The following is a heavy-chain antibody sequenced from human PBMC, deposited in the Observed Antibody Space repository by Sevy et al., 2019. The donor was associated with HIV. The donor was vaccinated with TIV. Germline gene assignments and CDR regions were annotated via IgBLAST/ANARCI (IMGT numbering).Heavy chain of an antibody. V-gene: IGHV3-11*01. CDR2: VSGSDDTK. J-gene: IGHJ6*02. D-gene: IGHD4-17*01. CDR1: GFIFSDYY. CDR3: ARDHVKDGDLGDYYYFAMDV. Sequence: GGSLRLSCAASGFIFSDYYMSWIRQAPGKGLEWVSYVSGSDDTKYYADSVKGRFTISRDNAKNSLYLQMNSLRAEDTAVYYCARDHVKDGDLGDYYYFAMDVWGQGTTVTVSS.